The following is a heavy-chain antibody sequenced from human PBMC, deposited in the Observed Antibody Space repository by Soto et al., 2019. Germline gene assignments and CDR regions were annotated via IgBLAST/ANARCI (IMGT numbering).Heavy chain of an antibody. CDR1: GFIFAYYT. D-gene: IGHD1-26*01. Sequence: GGSLILSCEASGFIFAYYTGHWLRRAPGKGLEWVSLINWNGNTAYYADSVRGRFTVSRDNSRNSLFLQMNSLRAEDTAIYYCTTHEEGAPWAGGFDSWGQGTPVTVSS. V-gene: IGHV3-43*01. J-gene: IGHJ5*01. CDR2: INWNGNTA. CDR3: TTHEEGAPWAGGFDS.